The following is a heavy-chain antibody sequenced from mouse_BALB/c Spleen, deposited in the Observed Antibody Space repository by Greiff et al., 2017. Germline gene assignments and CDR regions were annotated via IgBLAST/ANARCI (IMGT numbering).Heavy chain of an antibody. V-gene: IGHV1-87*01. CDR3: AEGAY. CDR1: GYTFTSYW. J-gene: IGHJ3*01. Sequence: VQLQQSGAELARPGASVKLSCKASGYTFTSYWMQWVKQRPGQGLEWIGAIYPGDGDTRYTQKFKGKATLTADKSSSTAYMQLSSLASEDSAVYYCAEGAYWGQGTLVTVSA. CDR2: IYPGDGDT.